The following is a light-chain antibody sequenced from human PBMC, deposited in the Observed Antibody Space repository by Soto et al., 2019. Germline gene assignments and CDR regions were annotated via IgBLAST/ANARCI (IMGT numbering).Light chain of an antibody. CDR2: EDS. V-gene: IGLV3-10*01. CDR3: YSTDSSGNYV. Sequence: SYELTQPPSVSVSPGQTARNTCSGDALPKKYAYWYQQKSGQAPVLVIYEDSKRPSGIPERFSGSSSGTMATLTISGAQVEDEADYYCYSTDSSGNYVFGTGTKLTVL. J-gene: IGLJ1*01. CDR1: ALPKKY.